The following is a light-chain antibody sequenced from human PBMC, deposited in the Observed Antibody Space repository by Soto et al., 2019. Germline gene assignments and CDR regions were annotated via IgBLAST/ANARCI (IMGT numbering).Light chain of an antibody. CDR1: SSDVGGYNY. J-gene: IGLJ2*01. CDR2: DVS. V-gene: IGLV2-14*03. CDR3: TSYTSSSARV. Sequence: QSVLTQPASVSGSPGQSITISCTGTSSDVGGYNYVSWYQQHPGKAPKLMIYDVSHRPSGVSNRFSGSKSGNTASLTISGLQGEDEADYYCTSYTSSSARVFGGGTKLTVL.